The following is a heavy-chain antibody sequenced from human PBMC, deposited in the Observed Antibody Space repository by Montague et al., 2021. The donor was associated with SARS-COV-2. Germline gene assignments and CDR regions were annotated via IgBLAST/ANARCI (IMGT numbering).Heavy chain of an antibody. Sequence: PVLVKPTQTLTLTCTFSGFSLNTSGVGVTWVRQPPGKALEWLAFIYWNDYKHYSPSVKSRITITKDTSKNLVVLTMTNMDPVDTATYYCARGPSDTYYYNGMDVWGRGTTVTVSS. J-gene: IGHJ6*02. CDR1: GFSLNTSGVG. V-gene: IGHV2-5*01. CDR2: IYWNDYK. CDR3: ARGPSDTYYYNGMDV.